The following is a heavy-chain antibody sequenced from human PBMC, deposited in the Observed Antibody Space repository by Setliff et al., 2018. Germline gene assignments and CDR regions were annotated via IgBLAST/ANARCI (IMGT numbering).Heavy chain of an antibody. J-gene: IGHJ6*03. CDR1: GATFSSHG. Sequence: SVKVSCKASGATFSSHGISWVRQAPGQGLKWMGGIIPIFGTTKYAQKFQGRVTITADEPTSTAYMELSSLRSEDTAVYYCARESGSPRYMDVWGNGTTVTVSS. CDR2: IIPIFGTT. D-gene: IGHD3-3*01. CDR3: ARESGSPRYMDV. V-gene: IGHV1-69*13.